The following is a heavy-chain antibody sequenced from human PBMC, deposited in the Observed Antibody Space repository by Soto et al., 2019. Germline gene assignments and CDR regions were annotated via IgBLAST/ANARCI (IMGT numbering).Heavy chain of an antibody. V-gene: IGHV1-69*01. D-gene: IGHD6-6*01. CDR1: GGTFSSYA. J-gene: IGHJ5*02. Sequence: QVQLVQSGAEVKKPGSSVKVPCKASGGTFSSYAISWVRQAPGQGLEWMGGIIPIFGTANYAQKFQGRVTITADESTSTAYMELSSLRSEDTAVYYCARDSIAAYSSSVWFDPWGQGTLVTVSS. CDR3: ARDSIAAYSSSVWFDP. CDR2: IIPIFGTA.